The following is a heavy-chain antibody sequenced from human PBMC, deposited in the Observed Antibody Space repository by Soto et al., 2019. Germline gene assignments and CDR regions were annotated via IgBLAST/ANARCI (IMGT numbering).Heavy chain of an antibody. CDR3: ARGDREDIAVVVGARPGEYGVDV. D-gene: IGHD2-15*01. V-gene: IGHV3-30-3*01. J-gene: IGHJ6*02. CDR2: IPYDGSNK. Sequence: GGSLRLSCAASGFTFSSYAMHWVRQAPGKGLECVAVIPYDGSNKFYRDSVKGRFTISRDNSKNTLYLQINSLRYEDTAVYYCARGDREDIAVVVGARPGEYGVDVWGQGTTVTVSS. CDR1: GFTFSSYA.